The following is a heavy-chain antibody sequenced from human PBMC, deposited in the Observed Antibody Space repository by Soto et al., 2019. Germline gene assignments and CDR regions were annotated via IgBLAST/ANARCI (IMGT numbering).Heavy chain of an antibody. CDR2: ISGSADST. CDR1: GFSFGSFA. Sequence: PGGSLRLSCAASGFSFGSFAMNWVRQAPGKGLEWVSIISGSADSTFYADSVKGRFTISRDNSKSTLYLQINSLRAEDTAVYYCAKTRGAMIYAISVYGMDVWGQGTTVTVSS. D-gene: IGHD2-8*01. J-gene: IGHJ6*02. CDR3: AKTRGAMIYAISVYGMDV. V-gene: IGHV3-23*01.